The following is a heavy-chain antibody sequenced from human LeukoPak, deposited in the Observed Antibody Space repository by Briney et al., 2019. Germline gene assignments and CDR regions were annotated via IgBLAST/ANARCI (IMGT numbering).Heavy chain of an antibody. D-gene: IGHD3-10*01. V-gene: IGHV4-34*01. J-gene: IGHJ4*02. CDR2: INHSGST. CDR3: ARVGDYYGSGSYYKGLYYFDY. Sequence: PSETLSLTCAVYGGSFSGYYWSWIRQPPGKGLEWIGEINHSGSTNYNPSLKSRVTISVDTSKNQFSLKLSSVTAADTAVYYCARVGDYYGSGSYYKGLYYFDYRGQGTLVTVSS. CDR1: GGSFSGYY.